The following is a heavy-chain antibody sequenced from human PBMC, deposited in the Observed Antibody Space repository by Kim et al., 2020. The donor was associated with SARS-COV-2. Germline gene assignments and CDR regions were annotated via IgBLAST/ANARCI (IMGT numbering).Heavy chain of an antibody. V-gene: IGHV3-11*01. J-gene: IGHJ6*02. Sequence: GGSLRLSCAASGFTFSDYYMSWIRQAPGKGLEWVSYISSSGSTIYYADSVKGRFTISRDNAKNSLYLQMNSLRAGDTAVYYCARDVSGSSSFIYYYYGMDVWGQGTTVTVSS. CDR1: GFTFSDYY. CDR3: ARDVSGSSSFIYYYYGMDV. D-gene: IGHD1-26*01. CDR2: ISSSGSTI.